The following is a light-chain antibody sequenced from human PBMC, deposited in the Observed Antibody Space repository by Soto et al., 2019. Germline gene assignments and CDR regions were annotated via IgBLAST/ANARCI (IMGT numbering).Light chain of an antibody. Sequence: QSVLTQPPSVSGAPGQRVTISCTGSSSNIGAGYDVHWYQQLPGTAPKLLIYGNSNRPSGVPDRFSGSKSGTSASLVITGLQAEDEADYYCHSYDSSLSGVVFGGGTKLTVL. J-gene: IGLJ2*01. CDR2: GNS. CDR3: HSYDSSLSGVV. CDR1: SSNIGAGYD. V-gene: IGLV1-40*01.